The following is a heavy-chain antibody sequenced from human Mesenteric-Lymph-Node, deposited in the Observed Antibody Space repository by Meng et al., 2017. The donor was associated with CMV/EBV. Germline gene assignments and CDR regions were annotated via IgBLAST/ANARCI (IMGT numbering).Heavy chain of an antibody. Sequence: GESLKISCAASGFTFSSYTMHWVRQAPGKGLEWVAFIRYDGSNKYYADSVKGRFTISRDNSKNTLYLQMNSLRAEDTAVYYCATERDYWGQGTLVTVSS. J-gene: IGHJ4*02. D-gene: IGHD1-1*01. CDR3: ATERDY. CDR2: IRYDGSNK. V-gene: IGHV3-30*02. CDR1: GFTFSSYT.